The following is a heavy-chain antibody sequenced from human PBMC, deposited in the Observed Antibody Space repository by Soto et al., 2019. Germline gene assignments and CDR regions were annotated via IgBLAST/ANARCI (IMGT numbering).Heavy chain of an antibody. CDR1: GGSISSGGYY. CDR3: ARDSGMVRGVMLLGAFDI. J-gene: IGHJ3*02. Sequence: TLSLTCTGSGGSISSGGYYWSWLRQHPGKGLEWIGYIYYSGSTYYNPSLKSRVTISVDTSKNQFSLKLSSVTAADTAVYYCARDSGMVRGVMLLGAFDIWGQGTMVT. D-gene: IGHD3-10*01. V-gene: IGHV4-31*03. CDR2: IYYSGST.